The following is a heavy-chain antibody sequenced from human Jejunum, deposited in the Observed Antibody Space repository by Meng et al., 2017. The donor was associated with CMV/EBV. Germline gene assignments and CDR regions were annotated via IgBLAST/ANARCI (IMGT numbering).Heavy chain of an antibody. CDR3: TRDFGGLSL. Sequence: QWVEAGVGVVRPGGSLRLACAASGFTSKSDWMDWVRQVPGKGLVWVSRINGDGTSTAYADSVKGRFTVSRDNAKNTLYLQMNSLRAEDTAVYYCTRDFGGLSLWGQGTLVTVSS. V-gene: IGHV3-74*01. J-gene: IGHJ4*02. CDR2: INGDGTST. CDR1: GFTSKSDW. D-gene: IGHD3-10*01.